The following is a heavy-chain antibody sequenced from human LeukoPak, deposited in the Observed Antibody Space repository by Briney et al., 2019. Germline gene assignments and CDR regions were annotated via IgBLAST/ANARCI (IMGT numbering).Heavy chain of an antibody. CDR3: TRDRTTVTLFDY. CDR1: GFTFSSHW. CDR2: ISTDGSTT. D-gene: IGHD4-17*01. V-gene: IGHV3-74*01. Sequence: PGGSLRLSCAASGFTFSSHWMHWVRQAPGKELVWVSRISTDGSTTGYAESVRGRFTTSRDNTKNTVYLQMSSLRAEDTAVYYCTRDRTTVTLFDYWGQGALVTVSS. J-gene: IGHJ4*02.